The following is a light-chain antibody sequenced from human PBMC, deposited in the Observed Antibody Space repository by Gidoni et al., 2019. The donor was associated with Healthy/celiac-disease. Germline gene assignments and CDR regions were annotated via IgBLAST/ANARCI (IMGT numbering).Light chain of an antibody. CDR2: DAS. CDR1: QSVSSY. Sequence: SQSVSSYLAWYQQKPGQAPRLLIYDASNSATGIPARFSCSGYGTDFTLTISSLEPDDFVVDYCHQLSNWPLVTFXGXTKVEIK. CDR3: HQLSNWPLVT. V-gene: IGKV3-11*01. J-gene: IGKJ4*01.